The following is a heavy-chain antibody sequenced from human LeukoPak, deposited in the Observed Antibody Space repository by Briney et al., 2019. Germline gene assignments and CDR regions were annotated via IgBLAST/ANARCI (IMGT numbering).Heavy chain of an antibody. CDR2: IHHTGST. D-gene: IGHD3-22*01. Sequence: SETLSLTCAVSGDSMSSIDWWSWVRQPPGKGLEWIGEIHHTGSTNYNPSLKSRVTISVDKSKNQFSLKLSSVTAADTAVYYCARSQGGITMIVVVMLNWFDPWGQGTLVTVSS. CDR3: ARSQGGITMIVVVMLNWFDP. J-gene: IGHJ5*02. V-gene: IGHV4-4*02. CDR1: GDSMSSIDW.